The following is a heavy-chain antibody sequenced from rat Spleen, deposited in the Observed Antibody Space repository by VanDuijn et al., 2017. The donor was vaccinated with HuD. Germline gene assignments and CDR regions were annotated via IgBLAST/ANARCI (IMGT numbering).Heavy chain of an antibody. CDR2: ISTSGGST. J-gene: IGHJ4*01. D-gene: IGHD1-2*01. V-gene: IGHV5-25*01. CDR3: GKDMNYFSTYPFYLMGA. Sequence: EVQLVESGGGLVQPGRSMKLSCAASGFTFSDYDMAWVRQAPTKGLEWVASISTSGGSTYYRDSVKGRFTVSRDNAENTVYLQMHSLRSEDTATYFCGKDMNYFSTYPFYLMGAWGQGTSVTVSS. CDR1: GFTFSDYD.